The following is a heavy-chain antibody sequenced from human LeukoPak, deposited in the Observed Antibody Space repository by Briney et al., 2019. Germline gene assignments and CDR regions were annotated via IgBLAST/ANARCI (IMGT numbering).Heavy chain of an antibody. D-gene: IGHD4-17*01. Sequence: SETLSLTCTVSGGSISSYYWSWIRQPPGKGLEWIGYIYYSGSTNYXXSLKXXVTISVDTSKNQFSLKLSSVTAADTAVHYCARVGYGDYEDYFDYWGQGTLVTVSS. J-gene: IGHJ4*02. CDR1: GGSISSYY. CDR2: IYYSGST. V-gene: IGHV4-59*01. CDR3: ARVGYGDYEDYFDY.